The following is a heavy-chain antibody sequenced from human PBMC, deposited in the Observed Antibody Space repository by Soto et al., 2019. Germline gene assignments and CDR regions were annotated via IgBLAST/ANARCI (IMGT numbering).Heavy chain of an antibody. CDR2: IYYSGST. CDR1: GGSISSGGYY. Sequence: SETLSLTCTVSGGSISSGGYYWSWIRQHPXKGLEWIGYIYYSGSTYYNPSLKSRATISVDTSKNQFSLKLSSVTAADTAVYYCAREASYYDFWSGYFLRDGIDVWGQGTTVTVSS. D-gene: IGHD3-3*01. J-gene: IGHJ6*02. CDR3: AREASYYDFWSGYFLRDGIDV. V-gene: IGHV4-31*03.